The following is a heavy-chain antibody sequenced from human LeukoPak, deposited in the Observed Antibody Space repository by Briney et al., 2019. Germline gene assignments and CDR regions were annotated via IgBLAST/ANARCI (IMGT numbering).Heavy chain of an antibody. CDR1: GGSISSTSYY. J-gene: IGHJ4*02. V-gene: IGHV4-61*05. CDR2: IYYSGST. Sequence: SETLSLTCTVSGGSISSTSYYWGWIRQPPGKGLEWIGYIYYSGSTNYNPSLKSRVTISVDTSKNQFSLKLSSVTAADTAVYYCARGTWDVLRYFDWLSLTLDYWGQGTLVTVSS. D-gene: IGHD3-9*01. CDR3: ARGTWDVLRYFDWLSLTLDY.